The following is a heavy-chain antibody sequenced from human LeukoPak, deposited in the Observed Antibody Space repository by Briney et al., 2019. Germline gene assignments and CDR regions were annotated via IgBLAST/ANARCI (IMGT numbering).Heavy chain of an antibody. CDR1: GITLSNYG. Sequence: GGSLRLSCAVSGITLSNYGMSWVRQAPGKGLEWVAGLSGSGGGTYYADSVKGRFTISRDNAKNTLYLQMNSLRAEDTAVYFCAKRGVVIRVILGGFHKEAYYFDSWGQGALVTVSS. D-gene: IGHD3-10*01. CDR3: AKRGVVIRVILGGFHKEAYYFDS. CDR2: LSGSGGGT. J-gene: IGHJ4*02. V-gene: IGHV3-23*01.